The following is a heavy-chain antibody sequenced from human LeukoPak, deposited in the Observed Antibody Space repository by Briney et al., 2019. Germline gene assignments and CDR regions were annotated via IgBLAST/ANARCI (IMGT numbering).Heavy chain of an antibody. D-gene: IGHD2-15*01. Sequence: GGSLRLSCAASGFTFSSYSMNWVRQAPGKGLEWVSSISSSSSYIYYADSVKGRFTISRDNAKNSLYLQMNSLRAEDTAVYYCARGPLGYCSGGSCPYWGQGTLVTVSS. CDR3: ARGPLGYCSGGSCPY. V-gene: IGHV3-21*01. CDR2: ISSSSSYI. J-gene: IGHJ4*02. CDR1: GFTFSSYS.